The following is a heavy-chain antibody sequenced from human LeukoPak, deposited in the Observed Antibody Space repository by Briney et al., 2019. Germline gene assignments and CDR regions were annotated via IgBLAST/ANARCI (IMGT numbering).Heavy chain of an antibody. J-gene: IGHJ4*02. CDR3: AREGALTGPSLDY. V-gene: IGHV4-61*01. Sequence: SETLSLTCTVSGGSISSSSYYWGWIRQPPGKGLEWIGYIYYSGSTNYNPSLKSRVTISVDTSKNQFSLKLSSVTAADTAVYYCAREGALTGPSLDYWGQGTLVTVSS. CDR2: IYYSGST. D-gene: IGHD3-9*01. CDR1: GGSISSSSYY.